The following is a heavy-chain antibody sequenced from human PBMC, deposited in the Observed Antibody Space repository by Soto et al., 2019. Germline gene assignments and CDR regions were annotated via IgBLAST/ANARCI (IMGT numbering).Heavy chain of an antibody. Sequence: EVQLVESGGGLVQPGGSLRLSCATSGFTFSNYWMHWVRQAPGKGLMWVARITPDGSYTSYADSVKGRFTISRDNAKNTLYLQMNGLRGEDTAIYYCARDLILVDTPGDDFDYWGQGTLVAVSS. J-gene: IGHJ4*02. D-gene: IGHD5-18*01. CDR3: ARDLILVDTPGDDFDY. CDR2: ITPDGSYT. CDR1: GFTFSNYW. V-gene: IGHV3-74*01.